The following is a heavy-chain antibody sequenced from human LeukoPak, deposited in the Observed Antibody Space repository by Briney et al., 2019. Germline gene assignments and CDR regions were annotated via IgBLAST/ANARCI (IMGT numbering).Heavy chain of an antibody. V-gene: IGHV3-21*01. CDR1: GFSSIDYD. CDR3: GRAFPPLRTSSAGDL. CDR2: ISGRSSHI. D-gene: IGHD3-16*01. Sequence: PGGSLRLSCSASGFSSIDYDMNWARQAPGKGLEWVSAISGRSSHIYYGESVKGRFTISRDNAKNSLYLQMDSLGVEDTAVYYCGRAFPPLRTSSAGDLWGQGTLVIVSS. J-gene: IGHJ1*01.